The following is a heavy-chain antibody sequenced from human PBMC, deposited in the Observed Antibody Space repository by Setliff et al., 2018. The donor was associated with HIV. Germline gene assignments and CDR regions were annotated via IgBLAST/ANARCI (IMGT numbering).Heavy chain of an antibody. V-gene: IGHV3-7*03. D-gene: IGHD5-12*01. CDR2: INQDASKK. CDR1: GFTFSSYW. CDR3: VRGYDVLIGSPDS. Sequence: GGSLRLSCEASGFTFSSYWMSWVRQAPGKGLEWVANINQDASKKYYVDSVKGRFTISRDNAKNSLSLQMNSLRVEDTAVYFCVRGYDVLIGSPDSWGQGTLVTVSS. J-gene: IGHJ4*02.